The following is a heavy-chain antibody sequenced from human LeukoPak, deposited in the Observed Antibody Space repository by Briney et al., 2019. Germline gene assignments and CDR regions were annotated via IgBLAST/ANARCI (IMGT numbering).Heavy chain of an antibody. J-gene: IGHJ4*02. CDR3: ARAYYYDSSGYYPLDY. D-gene: IGHD3-22*01. CDR1: GGTFISYA. CDR2: IIPIFGTA. Sequence: SVKVSSKASGGTFISYAISWVRQAPGQGLEWMGGIIPIFGTANYAQKFQGRVTITADESTSTAYMELSSLRSEDTAVYYCARAYYYDSSGYYPLDYWGQGTLVTVSS. V-gene: IGHV1-69*01.